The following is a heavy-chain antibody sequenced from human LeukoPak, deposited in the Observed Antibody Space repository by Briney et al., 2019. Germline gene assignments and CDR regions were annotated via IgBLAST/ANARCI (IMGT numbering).Heavy chain of an antibody. CDR2: IYYSGRT. CDR3: ARDSIAARGRAFDY. CDR1: GGSISSYY. V-gene: IGHV4-59*01. Sequence: SETLSLTCTVSGGSISSYYWSWIRQPPGKGLEWIGYIYYSGRTNYNPCLKSRVTISVDTSKNQFSLKLSSVTAADTAVYYCARDSIAARGRAFDYWGQGTLVTVSS. J-gene: IGHJ4*02. D-gene: IGHD6-6*01.